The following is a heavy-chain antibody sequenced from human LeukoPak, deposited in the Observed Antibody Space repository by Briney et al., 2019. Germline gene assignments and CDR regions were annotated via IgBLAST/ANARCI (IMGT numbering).Heavy chain of an antibody. Sequence: SETLSLTCTISGVSISSGHYYWAWIRQPPGKGLECIASVHYSGDTYFDPSFNGRVTLSVDTSKTQFSLRLTSVTAADTAVYYCARQTIETTLGRVPDYFDPWGQGTPVTVSS. J-gene: IGHJ5*02. CDR3: ARQTIETTLGRVPDYFDP. V-gene: IGHV4-39*07. D-gene: IGHD1-26*01. CDR2: VHYSGDT. CDR1: GVSISSGHYY.